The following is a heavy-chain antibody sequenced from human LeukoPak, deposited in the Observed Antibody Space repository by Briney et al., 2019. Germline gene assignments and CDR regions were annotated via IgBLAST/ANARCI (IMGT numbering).Heavy chain of an antibody. V-gene: IGHV3-7*01. CDR2: IMQDGSEK. D-gene: IGHD2-15*01. J-gene: IGHJ4*02. Sequence: GGSLRLSCGASGFTFSSYWLSWVRQAPGRGLEWLAKIMQDGSEKNYVDSVNGRFTISRDNAKNSLYLQMNSLRAEDTAVYYCARGGGFLDHWGQGTLVTVSS. CDR1: GFTFSSYW. CDR3: ARGGGFLDH.